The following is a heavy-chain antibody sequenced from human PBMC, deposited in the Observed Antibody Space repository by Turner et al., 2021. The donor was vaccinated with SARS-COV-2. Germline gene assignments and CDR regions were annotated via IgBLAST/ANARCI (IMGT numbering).Heavy chain of an antibody. D-gene: IGHD5-18*01. Sequence: ELQLVVTGGGLIQPGGSLRPPCEASGFTVSSNYMSWVRQAPGKGLEWVSLFYSGYTTYYADSVKGRFTISRDNSKNTLYLQMNSLRAEDTAVYYCARAVGYTAMEYWGQGTLVTVSS. CDR1: GFTVSSNY. CDR3: ARAVGYTAMEY. CDR2: FYSGYTT. J-gene: IGHJ4*02. V-gene: IGHV3-53*02.